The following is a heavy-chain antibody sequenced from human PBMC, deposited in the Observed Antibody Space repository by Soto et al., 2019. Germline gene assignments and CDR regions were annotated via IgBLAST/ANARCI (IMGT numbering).Heavy chain of an antibody. D-gene: IGHD1-26*01. J-gene: IGHJ4*02. CDR2: TNAGNGDT. Sequence: ASVKVSCTASGYTFDRYALHWVRQAPGQRLEWMGWTNAGNGDTKYSQKFQGRVTIARDTSATTAYMELSSLRSEDTAVYYCARGSFSGSYILDYWGQGTLVTVSS. CDR3: ARGSFSGSYILDY. CDR1: GYTFDRYA. V-gene: IGHV1-3*01.